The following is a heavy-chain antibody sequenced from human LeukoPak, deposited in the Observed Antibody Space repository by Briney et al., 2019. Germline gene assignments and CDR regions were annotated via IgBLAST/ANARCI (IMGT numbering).Heavy chain of an antibody. CDR3: AREELEPSTHPFDP. CDR1: GITFSGHW. J-gene: IGHJ5*02. CDR2: INGDGSST. D-gene: IGHD1-7*01. V-gene: IGHV3-74*03. Sequence: GGSLRLSCAASGITFSGHWMHWVRQTPGQGLVWVSRINGDGSSTAYADSVKGRFTISRDNAKNTVYLQMNSLRVDDTTVYYCAREELEPSTHPFDPWGQGTLVTVSS.